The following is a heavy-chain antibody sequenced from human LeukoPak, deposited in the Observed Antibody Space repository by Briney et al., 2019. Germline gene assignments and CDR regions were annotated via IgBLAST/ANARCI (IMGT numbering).Heavy chain of an antibody. Sequence: GGSLRLSCAASGFSVSSNYSSWVRQPPGKALEWFAFIYSDESTYYTDSVKGRFTISRDTSKNTLSLQVNRLSAADTAVYYCAKAAAAYDSSGHHFDYWGQGTLVTASS. D-gene: IGHD3-22*01. V-gene: IGHV3-66*01. J-gene: IGHJ4*02. CDR1: GFSVSSNY. CDR3: AKAAAAYDSSGHHFDY. CDR2: IYSDEST.